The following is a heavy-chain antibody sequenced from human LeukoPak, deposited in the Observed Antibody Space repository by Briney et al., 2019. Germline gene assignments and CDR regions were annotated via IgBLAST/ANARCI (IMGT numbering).Heavy chain of an antibody. J-gene: IGHJ6*03. CDR1: GGSISSYY. V-gene: IGHV4-4*07. CDR2: IYTSGST. CDR3: ARVKVTYSSPRYYYYYYMDV. D-gene: IGHD6-13*01. Sequence: SETLSLTCTVSGGSISSYYWRWIRQPAGKGLEWIGRIYTSGSTNYNPSLKSRVTMSVDTSKNQFSLKLSSVTAADTAVYYCARVKVTYSSPRYYYYYYMDVWGKGTTVTVSS.